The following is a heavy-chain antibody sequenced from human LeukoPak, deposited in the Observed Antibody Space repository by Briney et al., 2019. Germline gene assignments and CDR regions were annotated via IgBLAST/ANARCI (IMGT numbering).Heavy chain of an antibody. V-gene: IGHV4-34*01. J-gene: IGHJ4*02. D-gene: IGHD3-10*01. Sequence: SETLSLTCAVDGGPFSGYYWSWIRQSPGKGLEWIGEINHGGSTHYTPSLKSRVTISVDTSKTQFSLKLSSVAAADTAIYYCARLRFSYGSGTFLDYWGLGAQVTVSS. CDR1: GGPFSGYY. CDR2: INHGGST. CDR3: ARLRFSYGSGTFLDY.